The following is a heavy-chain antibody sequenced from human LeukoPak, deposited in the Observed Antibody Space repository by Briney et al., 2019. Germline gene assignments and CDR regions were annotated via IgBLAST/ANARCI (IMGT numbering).Heavy chain of an antibody. J-gene: IGHJ4*02. CDR2: INPSGGDT. CDR1: GYTFTSYY. CDR3: AREVLDNLRFDY. V-gene: IGHV1-46*01. Sequence: ASVKVSCKASGYTFTSYYMDWVRQAPGQGLEWMGIINPSGGDTSYAQKFQGRLTMTRDTSTNTVYMELTSLRSEDTAVYYCAREVLDNLRFDYWGQGTLVTVSS. D-gene: IGHD1-14*01.